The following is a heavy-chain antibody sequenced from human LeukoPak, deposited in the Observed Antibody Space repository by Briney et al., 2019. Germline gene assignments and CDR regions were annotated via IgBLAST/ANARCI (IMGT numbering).Heavy chain of an antibody. CDR2: MYTSGST. V-gene: IGHV4-4*07. Sequence: SETLSLTRTVSGGSISNYYWSWIRQPAGKGLEWIGRMYTSGSTNYNPSLKSRVTMSVDTSKNQFSLNLSSVTAADTAVYYCARGVDFWSGYQSWFDPWGQGTLVSVSS. D-gene: IGHD3-3*01. CDR1: GGSISNYY. J-gene: IGHJ5*02. CDR3: ARGVDFWSGYQSWFDP.